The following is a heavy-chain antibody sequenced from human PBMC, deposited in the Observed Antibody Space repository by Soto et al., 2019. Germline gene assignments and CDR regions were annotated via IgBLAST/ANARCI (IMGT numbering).Heavy chain of an antibody. CDR1: GYIFTSYA. Sequence: ASVKVSCKTSGYIFTSYAMHWVRQAPGQRLEWMGWINAGNGDTKYSQKFQGRVTITRETSANTAFMELSSLRSEDTAIYYCARELQGLYYFDFWGQGTLVTVSS. CDR3: ARELQGLYYFDF. J-gene: IGHJ4*02. D-gene: IGHD4-4*01. V-gene: IGHV1-3*01. CDR2: INAGNGDT.